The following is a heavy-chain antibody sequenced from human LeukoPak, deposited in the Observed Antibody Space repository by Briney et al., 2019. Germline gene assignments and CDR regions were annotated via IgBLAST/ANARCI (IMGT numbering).Heavy chain of an antibody. CDR3: ARALMVRGEFDY. J-gene: IGHJ4*02. CDR2: INPNSGGT. Sequence: ASVEVSCKASGYTFTGYYMHWVRQAPGQGLEWMGWINPNSGGTNYAQKFQGRVTMTRDTSISTAYMELSRLRSDDTAVYYCARALMVRGEFDYWGQGTLVTVSS. CDR1: GYTFTGYY. D-gene: IGHD3-10*01. V-gene: IGHV1-2*02.